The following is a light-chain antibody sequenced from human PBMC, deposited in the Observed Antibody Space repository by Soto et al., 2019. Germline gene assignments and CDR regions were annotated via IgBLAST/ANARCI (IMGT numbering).Light chain of an antibody. CDR2: VAS. Sequence: DIQMTQSPSSLSASVGDRVTITCRASQSISNYLNWYQQKPGDAPKLLIYVASSLQSGVPSRFSGSGSGTDFTLTINSLQPEDFATYYCQQTFSTLLTFGGGTKVKIK. V-gene: IGKV1-39*01. CDR3: QQTFSTLLT. J-gene: IGKJ4*01. CDR1: QSISNY.